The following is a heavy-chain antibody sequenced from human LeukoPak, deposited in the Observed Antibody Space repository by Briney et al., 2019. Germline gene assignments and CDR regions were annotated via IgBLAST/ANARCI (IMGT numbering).Heavy chain of an antibody. CDR2: ISSSSSYI. J-gene: IGHJ4*02. CDR3: ARDSGHSGYDLDY. CDR1: GFTFSSYS. Sequence: GGSLRLSCAASGFTFSSYSMNWVRQAPGKGLEWVSSISSSSSYIYYADSVKGRFTISRDNAKDSLYLQMNSLRAEDTAVYYCARDSGHSGYDLDYWGQGTLVTVSS. D-gene: IGHD5-12*01. V-gene: IGHV3-21*01.